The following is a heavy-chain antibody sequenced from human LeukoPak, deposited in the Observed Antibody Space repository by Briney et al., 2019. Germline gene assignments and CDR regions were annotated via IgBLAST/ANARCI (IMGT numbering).Heavy chain of an antibody. CDR1: GYTFINYD. J-gene: IGHJ6*03. V-gene: IGHV1-8*01. CDR2: MNPDSGNT. CDR3: ARGPPAAMPALYYYYYYMDV. Sequence: GASVKVSCKASGYTFINYDINWVRQATGQGLEWMGWMNPDSGNTVYAQKFQGRVTFTRTTSISTAYMELSSLRSEDTAVYYCARGPPAAMPALYYYYYYMDVWGKGTTVTVSS. D-gene: IGHD2-2*01.